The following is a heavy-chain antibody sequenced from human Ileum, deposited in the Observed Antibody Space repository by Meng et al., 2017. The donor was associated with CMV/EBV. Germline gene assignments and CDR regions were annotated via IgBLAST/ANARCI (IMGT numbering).Heavy chain of an antibody. CDR1: GWSSSGYY. V-gene: IGHV4-34*01. Sequence: QGPIQQWGAGLLKHSETLSLTCAVFGWSSSGYYLNWIRQPPGKGLEWIGEIHPSGSTIYNPSLKNRVSISLDTSRNQFSLRLTSVTAADTAVYYCSRGEDAYKSGRYWGQGTLVTVSS. J-gene: IGHJ4*02. CDR3: SRGEDAYKSGRY. D-gene: IGHD5-24*01. CDR2: IHPSGST.